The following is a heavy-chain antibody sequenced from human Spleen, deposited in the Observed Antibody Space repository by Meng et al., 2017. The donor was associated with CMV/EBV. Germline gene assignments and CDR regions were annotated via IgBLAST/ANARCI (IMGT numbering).Heavy chain of an antibody. CDR3: ARGKGTIFGVVRRTNNWFDP. CDR1: GDSITSTNYY. CDR2: IYYSGTT. D-gene: IGHD3-3*01. Sequence: SETLSLTCTVSGDSITSTNYYWGWIRQPPGKGLEWIGRIYYSGTTYYNPSLKSRVTISVDTSKNQFSLKLSSVTAADTAVYYCARGKGTIFGVVRRTNNWFDPWGQGTLVTVSS. J-gene: IGHJ5*02. V-gene: IGHV4-39*07.